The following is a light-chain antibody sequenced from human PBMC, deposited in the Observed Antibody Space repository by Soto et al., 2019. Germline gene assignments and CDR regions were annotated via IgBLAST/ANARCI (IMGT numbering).Light chain of an antibody. CDR2: AAS. CDR1: QSVSSNY. V-gene: IGKV3-20*01. CDR3: QQYCSSPWT. Sequence: EIVLTQSPGTLSLSPGERATLSCRASQSVSSNYLAWYQQKPGQAPRLLIYAASSRATGIPDRFSGSGSGTDFTLTISRREAEDFAVDYCQQYCSSPWTFGQGTQVELK. J-gene: IGKJ1*01.